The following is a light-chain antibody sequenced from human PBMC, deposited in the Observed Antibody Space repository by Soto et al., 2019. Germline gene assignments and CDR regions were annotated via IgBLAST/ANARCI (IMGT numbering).Light chain of an antibody. CDR3: QQRNNWPL. Sequence: EIVLTQSPATLSLSPGERATLSCRASQSVSSSLAWYQQKPGQAPRLLIYDASNRATGIPARFSGSGSGTDFTLTISSLEPEYFAVYYCQQRNNWPLFGPGTKVDIK. CDR1: QSVSSS. V-gene: IGKV3-11*01. J-gene: IGKJ3*01. CDR2: DAS.